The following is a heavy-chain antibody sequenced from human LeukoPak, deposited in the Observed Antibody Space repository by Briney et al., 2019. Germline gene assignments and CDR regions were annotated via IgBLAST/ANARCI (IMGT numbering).Heavy chain of an antibody. CDR1: GFTFSSYA. V-gene: IGHV3-30*04. CDR3: AREAPSRITIVGVAADNPAFDY. J-gene: IGHJ4*02. Sequence: GGSLRLSCAASGFTFSSYAMHWVRQAPGKGLEWVAVISYDGRNKYYADSVKGRFTISRDNSKNTLYLQMNSLRAENTAVYYCAREAPSRITIVGVAADNPAFDYWGQGTLVTVSS. CDR2: ISYDGRNK. D-gene: IGHD3-3*01.